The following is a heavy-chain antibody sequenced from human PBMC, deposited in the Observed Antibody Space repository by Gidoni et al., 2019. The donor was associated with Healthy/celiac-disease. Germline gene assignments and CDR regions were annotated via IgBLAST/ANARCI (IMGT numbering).Heavy chain of an antibody. D-gene: IGHD6-19*01. J-gene: IGHJ4*02. Sequence: QVQLQQSGPALATPSQTLSLTSAISGASVSSNSPPWNWIRQSPSRGLEWLGRTYYRSKWYNDYAVSVKSRITINPDTSKNQVALQLNSVTPEDTAVYYCARDRWGAVAATLRNFDYWGQGTLVTVSS. CDR2: TYYRSKWYN. V-gene: IGHV6-1*01. CDR1: GASVSSNSPP. CDR3: ARDRWGAVAATLRNFDY.